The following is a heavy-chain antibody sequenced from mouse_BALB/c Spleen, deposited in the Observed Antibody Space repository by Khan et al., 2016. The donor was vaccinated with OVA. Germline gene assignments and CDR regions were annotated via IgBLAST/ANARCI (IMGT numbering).Heavy chain of an antibody. D-gene: IGHD1-1*01. J-gene: IGHJ3*01. V-gene: IGHV2-6-7*01. CDR3: ARDLYFYVRGLPY. Sequence: QVQLKESGPGLVAPSQSLSITCTVSGFSLTGYGINWVRQPPGKGLEWLGMIWGDGSTDYNSALKSRLSISKDNSKSQVFLKMNSLQTDDTARYYCARDLYFYVRGLPYWSQGTLVTVSA. CDR1: GFSLTGYG. CDR2: IWGDGST.